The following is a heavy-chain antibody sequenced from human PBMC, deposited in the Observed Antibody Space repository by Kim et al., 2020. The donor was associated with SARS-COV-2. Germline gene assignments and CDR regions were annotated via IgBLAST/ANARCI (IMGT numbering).Heavy chain of an antibody. CDR3: AKDSSSWYYYYYYMDV. J-gene: IGHJ6*03. D-gene: IGHD6-13*01. V-gene: IGHV3-30*18. CDR2: ISYDGSNK. Sequence: GGSLRLSCAASGFTFSSYGMHWDRQAPGKGLEWVAVISYDGSNKYYADSVKGRFTISRDNSKNTLYLQMNSLRAEDTAVYYCAKDSSSWYYYYYYMDVWG. CDR1: GFTFSSYG.